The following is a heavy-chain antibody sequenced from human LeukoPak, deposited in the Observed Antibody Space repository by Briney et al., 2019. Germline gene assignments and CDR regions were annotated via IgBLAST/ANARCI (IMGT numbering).Heavy chain of an antibody. Sequence: PGGPLRLSSAASGFTFRSYSITTVRQAPGKGLQWVSSISSSSSYIYYAASVKGRFTSSRDNAKNSLYLQMNSLRAEDTAFYYCAKAAARRDDYYYMDVWGKGTTVTVSS. D-gene: IGHD6-6*01. J-gene: IGHJ6*03. CDR1: GFTFRSYS. CDR2: ISSSSSYI. V-gene: IGHV3-21*06. CDR3: AKAAARRDDYYYMDV.